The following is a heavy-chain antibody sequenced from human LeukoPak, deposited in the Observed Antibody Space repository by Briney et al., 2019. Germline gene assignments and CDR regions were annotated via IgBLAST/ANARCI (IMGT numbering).Heavy chain of an antibody. Sequence: SETLSLTCTVSGGSISSGSYYWGWIRQPPGKGLEWIGSIYYSGSTNYNPSLKSRVTISVDTSKNQFSLKLSSVTAADTAVYYCARNGPRWYYGSGSLDYWGQGTLVTVSS. V-gene: IGHV4-39*07. D-gene: IGHD3-10*01. CDR1: GGSISSGSYY. CDR3: ARNGPRWYYGSGSLDY. J-gene: IGHJ4*02. CDR2: IYYSGST.